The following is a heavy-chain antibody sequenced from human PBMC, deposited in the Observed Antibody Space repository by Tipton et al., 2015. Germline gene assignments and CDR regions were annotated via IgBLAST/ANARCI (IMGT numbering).Heavy chain of an antibody. CDR2: IFNSGTT. CDR3: AKTHGAYDWYLDH. J-gene: IGHJ4*02. V-gene: IGHV4-31*03. CDR1: GDSISSGPYY. D-gene: IGHD5-12*01. Sequence: TLSLTCTVSGDSISSGPYYWSWIRQHPGRGLEWIGYIFNSGTTYYNPSLKGRAAISIDTSQNQFSLMVSSVTAADTAVYYCAKTHGAYDWYLDHWGQGTLVTVAS.